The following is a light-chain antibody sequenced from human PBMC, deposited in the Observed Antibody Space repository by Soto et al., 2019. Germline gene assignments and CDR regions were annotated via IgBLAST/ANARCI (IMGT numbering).Light chain of an antibody. V-gene: IGLV2-14*03. CDR2: DVG. CDR1: SSDVGGYNY. J-gene: IGLJ1*01. CDR3: SSYTSSSTLYV. Sequence: QSSLTQPASVSGSPGQSIAISCTGSSSDVGGYNYASWYQQHPGKAPKLMIYDVGNRPSGVSDRFSGSKSGNTAPLTISGLQAEDEADYYCSSYTSSSTLYVFGTGTKVTV.